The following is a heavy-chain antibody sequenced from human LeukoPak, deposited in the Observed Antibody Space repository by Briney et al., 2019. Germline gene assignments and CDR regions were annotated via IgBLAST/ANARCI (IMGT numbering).Heavy chain of an antibody. CDR2: ISSSSSTI. V-gene: IGHV3-48*01. D-gene: IGHD3-16*01. Sequence: GGSLRLSCAASGFTFSSYAMSWVRQAPGKGLEWVSYISSSSSTIYYADSVKGRFTISRDNAKNSLYLQMNSLRAEDTAVYYCARDQHDYVWGSPLDYWGQGTLVTVSS. CDR1: GFTFSSYA. CDR3: ARDQHDYVWGSPLDY. J-gene: IGHJ4*02.